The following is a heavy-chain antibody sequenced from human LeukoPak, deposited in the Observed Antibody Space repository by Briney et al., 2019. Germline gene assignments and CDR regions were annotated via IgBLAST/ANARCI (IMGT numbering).Heavy chain of an antibody. V-gene: IGHV4-59*08. CDR2: IYHGGTT. CDR3: ARHGGTLDYFDS. J-gene: IGHJ4*02. Sequence: PSETLSLTCSVSNASISTYDWSWIRQSPGKGLEWIGYIYHGGTTSYNPSLKRRVTISVDSPKNQFFLRLTSLTAADTALYYCARHGGTLDYFDSWGPGSLVIVSS. CDR1: NASISTYD. D-gene: IGHD1-26*01.